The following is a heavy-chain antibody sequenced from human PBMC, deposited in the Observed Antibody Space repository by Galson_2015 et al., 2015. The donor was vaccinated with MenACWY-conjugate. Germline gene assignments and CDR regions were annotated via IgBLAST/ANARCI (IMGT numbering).Heavy chain of an antibody. V-gene: IGHV3-7*03. CDR2: IKGDGSEI. Sequence: LSLSCAASGFTFGNYWMTWVRQAPGKGLEWVANIKGDGSEIWYVDSVKGRFTISRDNARYSLYLQMNALRAEDTAVYYCARENTHNYAYAIDYWGQGILVSVSS. D-gene: IGHD3-16*01. CDR1: GFTFGNYW. J-gene: IGHJ4*02. CDR3: ARENTHNYAYAIDY.